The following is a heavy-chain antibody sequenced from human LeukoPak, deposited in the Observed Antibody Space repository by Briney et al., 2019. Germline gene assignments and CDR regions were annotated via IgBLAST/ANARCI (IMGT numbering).Heavy chain of an antibody. CDR1: GFTFSSYA. J-gene: IGHJ6*03. V-gene: IGHV3-23*01. D-gene: IGHD2-15*01. Sequence: GGSLRLSCAASGFTFSSYAMSWIRQAPGKGLEWVSSISGSGRSTYYADSVKGRFTISRDNSKNTLYLQMNSLRAEDTAVYYCAKDGCSGCSCYPQHYYYYYMDVWGKGTTVTVSS. CDR2: ISGSGRST. CDR3: AKDGCSGCSCYPQHYYYYYMDV.